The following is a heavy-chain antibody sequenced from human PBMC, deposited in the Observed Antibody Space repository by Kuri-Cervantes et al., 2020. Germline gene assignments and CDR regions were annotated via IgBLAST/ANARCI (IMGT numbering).Heavy chain of an antibody. J-gene: IGHJ4*02. Sequence: SETLSLTCTVSAGSIRSYYWGWVRQPPGKGLEYLGNIYSSGSTNYSPSLKSRVTISVDTSKNQFSLKLSSVTAADTAVYYCASMGKGGSLAYWGQGTLVTVSS. V-gene: IGHV4-4*09. CDR3: ASMGKGGSLAY. CDR1: AGSIRSYY. D-gene: IGHD1-26*01. CDR2: IYSSGST.